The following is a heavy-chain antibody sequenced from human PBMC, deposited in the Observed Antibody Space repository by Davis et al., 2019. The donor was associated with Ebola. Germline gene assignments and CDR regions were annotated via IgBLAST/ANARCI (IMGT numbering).Heavy chain of an antibody. J-gene: IGHJ4*02. V-gene: IGHV3-7*01. CDR2: IKQDGSET. CDR1: GFTSSSSW. CDR3: ATDADYDEDFDY. Sequence: GESLKISCAASGFTSSSSWMSWVRQAPGKGLEWVANIKQDGSETNYVDSVKGRFTISRDSAKESLYLEMHSLRAEDTAVYYCATDADYDEDFDYWGQGTLVTVSS. D-gene: IGHD3-22*01.